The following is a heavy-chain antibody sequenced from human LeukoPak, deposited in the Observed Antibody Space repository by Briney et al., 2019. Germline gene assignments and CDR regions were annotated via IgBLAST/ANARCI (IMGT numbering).Heavy chain of an antibody. CDR1: GFTFSSCW. Sequence: GGSLRLSCAASGFTFSSCWMHWVRQAPGKGLVWVSRIDSDGSSTSYADSVKGRFTISRDNDKNTLYLQMNSLRAEDTAVYYCARDPGLDYGYYFDYWGQGTLVTVSS. D-gene: IGHD3-10*01. V-gene: IGHV3-74*01. CDR3: ARDPGLDYGYYFDY. CDR2: IDSDGSST. J-gene: IGHJ4*02.